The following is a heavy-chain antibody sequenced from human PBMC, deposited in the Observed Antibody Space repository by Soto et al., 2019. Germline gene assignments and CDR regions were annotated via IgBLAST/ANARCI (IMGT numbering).Heavy chain of an antibody. CDR2: ISAYNGNT. CDR3: ASWQVVLGPAAPRGDYCGMEV. V-gene: IGHV1-18*01. CDR1: GYTFTSYG. D-gene: IGHD2-2*01. Sequence: QVQLVQSGAEVKKPGASVKVSCKASGYTFTSYGISWVRQAPGQGLEWMGWISAYNGNTNYAQKLQGRVTMTTDTSTRTAYMLLGSVRSADTAVYYCASWQVVLGPAAPRGDYCGMEVWGQGTTVNVSS. J-gene: IGHJ6*02.